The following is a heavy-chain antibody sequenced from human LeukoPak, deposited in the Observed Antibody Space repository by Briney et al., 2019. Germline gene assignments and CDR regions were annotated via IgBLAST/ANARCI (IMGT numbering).Heavy chain of an antibody. J-gene: IGHJ4*02. CDR2: MKPNSGNT. D-gene: IGHD2-15*01. CDR3: AREARYCSGGSCYSVYYFDY. Sequence: ASVKVSCKASGYTFTSYDINWVRQATGQGLEWMGWMKPNSGNTGYAQKFQGRVTMTRNTSISTAYMELGSLRSEDTAVYYCAREARYCSGGSCYSVYYFDYWGQGTLVTVSS. V-gene: IGHV1-8*01. CDR1: GYTFTSYD.